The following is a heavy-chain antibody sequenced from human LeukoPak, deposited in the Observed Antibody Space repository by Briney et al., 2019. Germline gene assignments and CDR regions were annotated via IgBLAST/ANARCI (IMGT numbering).Heavy chain of an antibody. CDR2: ISSSSSYI. D-gene: IGHD2-2*01. J-gene: IGHJ4*02. CDR1: GFTFSSYS. V-gene: IGHV3-21*01. CDR3: ARDVGGYCSSTSCYTGGFDY. Sequence: GGSLRFSCAASGFTFSSYSMNWVRQAPGKGLEWVSSISSSSSYIYYADSVKGRFTISRDNAKNSLYLQMNSLRAEDTAVYYCARDVGGYCSSTSCYTGGFDYWGQGTLVTVSS.